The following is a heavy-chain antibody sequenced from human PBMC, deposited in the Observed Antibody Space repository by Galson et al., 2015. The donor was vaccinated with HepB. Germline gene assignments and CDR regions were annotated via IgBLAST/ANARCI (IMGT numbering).Heavy chain of an antibody. J-gene: IGHJ4*02. CDR2: ISANSGNT. CDR1: GYTFTTNG. CDR3: ARDRDYRFDY. Sequence: SVKVSCKASGYTFTTNGISWVRQAPGQGLEWMGWISANSGNTKYAQNLQGRVTLTRDTSTSTAYLDLRSLRSDDTAEYYCARDRDYRFDYWGQGTLVTVSS. D-gene: IGHD4/OR15-4a*01. V-gene: IGHV1-18*04.